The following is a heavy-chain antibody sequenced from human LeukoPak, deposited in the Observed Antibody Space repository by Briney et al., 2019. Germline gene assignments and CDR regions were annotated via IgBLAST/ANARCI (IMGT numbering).Heavy chain of an antibody. D-gene: IGHD3-22*01. J-gene: IGHJ4*02. V-gene: IGHV3-23*01. CDR2: ISGSGGRT. CDR3: AKDYSDASGYPIDY. Sequence: PGGSLRLSCAASGITFSSYALSWVRQAPGKGLEWVSTISGSGGRTYYADSVKGRFTISRDNPKNTLYLQMNSLRAEDTAIYYCAKDYSDASGYPIDYWGQGTLVTVSS. CDR1: GITFSSYA.